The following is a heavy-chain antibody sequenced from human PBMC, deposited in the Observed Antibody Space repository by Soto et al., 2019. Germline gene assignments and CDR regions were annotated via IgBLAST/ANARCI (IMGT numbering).Heavy chain of an antibody. J-gene: IGHJ6*02. CDR1: GGSISSYY. Sequence: SETLSLTCTVSGGSISSYYWSWIRQPPGKGLEWIGYIYYSGSTNYNPSLKSRVTISVDTSKNQFSLKLSSVTAADTAVYYSARDRNWKGYYGMDVWGQGTTVT. D-gene: IGHD1-1*01. V-gene: IGHV4-59*01. CDR2: IYYSGST. CDR3: ARDRNWKGYYGMDV.